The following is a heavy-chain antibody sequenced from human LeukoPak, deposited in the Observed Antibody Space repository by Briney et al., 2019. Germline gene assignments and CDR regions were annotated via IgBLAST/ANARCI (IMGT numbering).Heavy chain of an antibody. CDR1: GGSISGYY. Sequence: SETLSLTCTVSGGSISGYYWSWIRQPAGKGLEWIGRIYTSGSTNYNPSLKSRVTMSVDTSKNQFSLKLSSVTAADTAVYYCARRTFDWSSFDYWGQGTLVTVSS. D-gene: IGHD3-9*01. V-gene: IGHV4-4*07. CDR3: ARRTFDWSSFDY. J-gene: IGHJ4*02. CDR2: IYTSGST.